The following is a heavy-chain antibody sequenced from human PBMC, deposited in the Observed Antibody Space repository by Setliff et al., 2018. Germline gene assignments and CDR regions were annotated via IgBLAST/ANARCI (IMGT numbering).Heavy chain of an antibody. V-gene: IGHV1-18*01. J-gene: IGHJ5*02. CDR1: GYTFTCYG. CDR3: ARDRSRGPNYFDP. D-gene: IGHD1-7*01. Sequence: ASVKVSCKASGYTFTCYGITWVRQAPGQGLEWIGWISGYDGSSNHVQKLQGRVIMTTDTSTNTAYMELRSLASDDTAVYYCARDRSRGPNYFDPWGQGTQVTVSS. CDR2: ISGYDGSS.